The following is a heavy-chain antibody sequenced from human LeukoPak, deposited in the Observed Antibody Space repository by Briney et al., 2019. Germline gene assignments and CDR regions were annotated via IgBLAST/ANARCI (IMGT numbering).Heavy chain of an antibody. J-gene: IGHJ4*02. Sequence: GASVKICCKTSEYAFAFGFIHWARRAPGQGQEWMGLLSPTSTSREHAQAFPGRLSFTTDTTAPTVSLDLSSAACDATAASFFAPGLQSYRPYQLDYWGQGTLVTVSS. CDR3: APGLQSYRPYQLDY. CDR2: LSPTSTSR. CDR1: EYAFAFGF. V-gene: IGHV1-46*01. D-gene: IGHD2-2*01.